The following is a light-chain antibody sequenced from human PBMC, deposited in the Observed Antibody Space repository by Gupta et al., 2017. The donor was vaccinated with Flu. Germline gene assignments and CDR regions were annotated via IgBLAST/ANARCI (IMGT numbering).Light chain of an antibody. V-gene: IGKV1D-13*01. J-gene: IGKJ5*01. CDR3: KQWQNSPT. CDR1: QGIGRA. Sequence: AIQLTQSPSSLSPSVGDSIIITCRASQGIGRALAWYQQKPGKAPKLLIYDASSLESGVPTRFSGRGSGTDFILTISSVQPEDFATEYCKQWQNSPTFGQGTRLEIK. CDR2: DAS.